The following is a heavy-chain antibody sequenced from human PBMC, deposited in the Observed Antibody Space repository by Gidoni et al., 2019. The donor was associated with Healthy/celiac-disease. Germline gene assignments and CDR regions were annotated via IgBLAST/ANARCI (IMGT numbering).Heavy chain of an antibody. Sequence: EVQLVESGGVVVQPGGSLRLSCAASGFTFDDYTMPWVRQAAGKGLEWVSLISWDGGSTYYADSVKGRFTISRDNSKNSLYLQMNSLRTEDTALYYCANGDGYWGQGTLVTVSS. V-gene: IGHV3-43*01. D-gene: IGHD7-27*01. CDR1: GFTFDDYT. CDR2: ISWDGGST. CDR3: ANGDGY. J-gene: IGHJ4*02.